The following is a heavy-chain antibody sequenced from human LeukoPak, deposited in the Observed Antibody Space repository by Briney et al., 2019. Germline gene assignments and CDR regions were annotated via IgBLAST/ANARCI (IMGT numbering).Heavy chain of an antibody. J-gene: IGHJ3*02. CDR3: ARGIYILVYRVDAFDM. D-gene: IGHD2-8*02. CDR1: GYTFTSYD. V-gene: IGHV1-8*01. CDR2: MNPNSGNT. Sequence: ASVKVSCQASGYTFTSYDINWVRQATGQGREWMGWMNPNSGNTGYAHKFQGRLTMSRHTSISTASMEPSSLRSQETAVYLCARGIYILVYRVDAFDMSGEGTILTVSS.